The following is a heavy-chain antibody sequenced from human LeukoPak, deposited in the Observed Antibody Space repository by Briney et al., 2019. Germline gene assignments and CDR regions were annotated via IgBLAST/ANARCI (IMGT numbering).Heavy chain of an antibody. Sequence: GGSLRLSCVASGFTFGLHGMHWVRQAPGKGLEWVALMSYDGSVKDYADSVKGRFTISRDNSKNTLSLQMNSLRAEDTAVYYCARAYYYDSSGSDAFDIWGQGTMVTVSS. CDR2: MSYDGSVK. J-gene: IGHJ3*02. V-gene: IGHV3-30*03. D-gene: IGHD3-22*01. CDR3: ARAYYYDSSGSDAFDI. CDR1: GFTFGLHG.